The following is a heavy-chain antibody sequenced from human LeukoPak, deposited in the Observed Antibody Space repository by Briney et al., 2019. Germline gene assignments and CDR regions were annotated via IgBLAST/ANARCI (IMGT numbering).Heavy chain of an antibody. CDR3: ARDDSSRDDSSGYHV. CDR2: IHFSGST. J-gene: IGHJ4*02. D-gene: IGHD3-22*01. Sequence: SEPLSLTCTVSGGSINSYYWTWIRQSAEKGLEWMGRIHFSGSTNYNPALKSRVAISLDDSKNQFSLKLRSVTAADTAVYFCARDDSSRDDSSGYHVWGRGTLVTVSS. V-gene: IGHV4-4*07. CDR1: GGSINSYY.